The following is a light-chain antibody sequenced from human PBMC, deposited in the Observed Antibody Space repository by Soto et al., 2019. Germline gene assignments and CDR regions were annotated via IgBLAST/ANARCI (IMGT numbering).Light chain of an antibody. CDR1: QSVSSY. J-gene: IGKJ2*01. CDR2: DAS. V-gene: IGKV3-11*01. Sequence: EIVLTQSPATLSLSPGERATLSCRASQSVSSYLAWYQQKPGQAPRLLIYDASNRATGIPARFSGSGSGTDFTLTISCLEPEDFAVYYCQPRSNWPVTFGQGTKLEIK. CDR3: QPRSNWPVT.